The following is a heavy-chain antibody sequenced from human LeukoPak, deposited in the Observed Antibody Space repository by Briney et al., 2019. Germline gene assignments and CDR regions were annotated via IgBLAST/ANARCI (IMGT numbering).Heavy chain of an antibody. D-gene: IGHD2-15*01. Sequence: SETLSLTCTVSGASISGYYWSWTRQPPGKGLEWIGYIHYSGNTKYNSSLKSRVTTSMDTSRSQFSLKLSSVTAADTAVYYCARGVGCSGGSCYSAYWLDPWGQGTLVTVSS. CDR2: IHYSGNT. J-gene: IGHJ5*02. CDR3: ARGVGCSGGSCYSAYWLDP. V-gene: IGHV4-59*01. CDR1: GASISGYY.